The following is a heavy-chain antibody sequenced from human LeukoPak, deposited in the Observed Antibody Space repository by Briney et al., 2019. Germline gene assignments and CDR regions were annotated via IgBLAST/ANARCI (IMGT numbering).Heavy chain of an antibody. CDR3: TRDQTPYY. CDR1: GITFGFGDYA. CDR2: IASETYGGTA. V-gene: IGHV3-49*04. J-gene: IGHJ4*02. Sequence: GGSLRLSCTASGITFGFGDYAMSWVRQAPGKGLEWVGFIASETYGGTAEYAASVKGRFTISRDDSKSIAYLQMNSLKTEDTAVYYCTRDQTPYYWGQGTLVTVSS.